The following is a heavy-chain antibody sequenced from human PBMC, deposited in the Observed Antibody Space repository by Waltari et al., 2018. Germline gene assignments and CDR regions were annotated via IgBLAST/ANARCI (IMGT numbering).Heavy chain of an antibody. Sequence: EVQLVESGGGLVEPGGSLRVSCTASAFTFPDYSLRLVRQAPVKGLEWLSHISPNAGDTQYADSVQGRFTVSRDNAKNTLYLQMINLKAEDTAVYYCSRAACTTFCPGWFDPWGQGTLVAVSS. CDR1: AFTFPDYS. J-gene: IGHJ5*02. D-gene: IGHD2-8*01. V-gene: IGHV3-74*03. CDR3: SRAACTTFCPGWFDP. CDR2: ISPNAGDT.